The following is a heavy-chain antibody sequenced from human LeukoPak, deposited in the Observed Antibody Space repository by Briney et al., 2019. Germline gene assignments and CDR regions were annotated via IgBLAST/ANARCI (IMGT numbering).Heavy chain of an antibody. CDR2: ISGSGGST. J-gene: IGHJ6*02. D-gene: IGHD2-2*01. V-gene: IGHV3-23*01. CDR1: GFTFSSYA. CDR3: AKVQLYARYYYYGMDV. Sequence: GGSLRLSCAASGFTFSSYAMSWVRQAPGKGLEWVSVISGSGGSTYYADSVKGRFTISRDNSKNTLYLQMNSLRAEDTAVYYCAKVQLYARYYYYGMDVWGQGTTVTVSS.